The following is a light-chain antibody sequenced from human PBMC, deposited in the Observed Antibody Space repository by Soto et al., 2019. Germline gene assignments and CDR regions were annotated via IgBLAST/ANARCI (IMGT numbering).Light chain of an antibody. Sequence: ETVLTQSPGTLSLSPGERATLSCRASQSVAKNYLAWYQHKPGQGPRLLISGASSRATGIPDRFSGSGSGTYFALTISRLQPEDSAVYYCLQYASEPLTFGGGTKVEI. CDR2: GAS. J-gene: IGKJ4*01. CDR3: LQYASEPLT. CDR1: QSVAKNY. V-gene: IGKV3-20*01.